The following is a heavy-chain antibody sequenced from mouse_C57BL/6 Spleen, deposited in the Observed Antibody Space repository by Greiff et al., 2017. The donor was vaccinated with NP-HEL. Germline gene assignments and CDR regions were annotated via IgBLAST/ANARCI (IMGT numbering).Heavy chain of an antibody. CDR1: GYTFTSYW. J-gene: IGHJ1*03. Sequence: VQLQQSGAELVKPGASVKLSCKASGYTFTSYWMHWVKQRPGQGLEWIGMIHPNSGSTNYNEKFKSKATLTVDKSSSTAYMQLSSLTSEDSAVYYCARRDGYSWYFDVWGTGTTVTVSS. CDR3: ARRDGYSWYFDV. V-gene: IGHV1-64*01. CDR2: IHPNSGST. D-gene: IGHD2-3*01.